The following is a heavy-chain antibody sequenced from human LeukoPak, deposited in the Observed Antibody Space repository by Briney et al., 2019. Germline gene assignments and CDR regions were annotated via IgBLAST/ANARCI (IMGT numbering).Heavy chain of an antibody. CDR3: ARTRDLRYYFDY. D-gene: IGHD3-3*01. J-gene: IGHJ4*02. CDR2: IKQDGSEK. CDR1: GFTFSSYR. Sequence: GGSLRLSCAASGFTFSSYRMNWVRQAPGKGLEWVANIKQDGSEKDYVDSVKGRFTISRDNAKNSLYLQMNSLRAEDTAVYYCARTRDLRYYFDYWGQGALVTVSS. V-gene: IGHV3-7*03.